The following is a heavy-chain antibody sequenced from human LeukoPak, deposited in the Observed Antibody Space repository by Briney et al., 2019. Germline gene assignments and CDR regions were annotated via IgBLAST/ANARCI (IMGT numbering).Heavy chain of an antibody. CDR2: ISWNSGSI. D-gene: IGHD3-10*01. CDR3: AKAMGGSGSYYNRDLYYYYYMDV. J-gene: IGHJ6*03. Sequence: SGGSLRLSCAASGFTFDDYAMHWVRQAPGKGLEWVSGISWNSGSIGYADSVKGRFTISRDNAKNSLYLQMNSLRAEDTALYYRAKAMGGSGSYYNRDLYYYYYMDVWGRGTTVTISS. V-gene: IGHV3-9*01. CDR1: GFTFDDYA.